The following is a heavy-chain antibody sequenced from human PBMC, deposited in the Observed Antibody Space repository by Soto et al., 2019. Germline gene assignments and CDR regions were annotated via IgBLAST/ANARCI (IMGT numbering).Heavy chain of an antibody. CDR3: ATEVGGVFYGSGYLF. Sequence: EVQLLESGGGLIQPGGSLRLSCAGSGFSFNTYSMNWVRQAPGKGLEWISYIRRDGNLIYYADSVKGRFTISRDNAKNSLYLPMSSLRADVTALYYCATEVGGVFYGSGYLFWGQGTTVTVSS. CDR1: GFSFNTYS. CDR2: IRRDGNLI. V-gene: IGHV3-48*01. J-gene: IGHJ6*02. D-gene: IGHD3-10*01.